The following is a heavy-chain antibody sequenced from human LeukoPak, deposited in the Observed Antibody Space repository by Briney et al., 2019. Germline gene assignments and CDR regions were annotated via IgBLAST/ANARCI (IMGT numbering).Heavy chain of an antibody. V-gene: IGHV4-34*01. Sequence: SGGSLRLSCAASGFIFSSYAMSWIRQPPGKGLEWIGEINHSGSTNYNPSLKSRVTISVDTSKNQFSLKLSSVTAADTAVYYCARGCGRYYDFWSGYYTFAYYYYGMDVWGQGTTVTASS. J-gene: IGHJ6*02. CDR1: GFIFSSYA. CDR3: ARGCGRYYDFWSGYYTFAYYYYGMDV. CDR2: INHSGST. D-gene: IGHD3-3*01.